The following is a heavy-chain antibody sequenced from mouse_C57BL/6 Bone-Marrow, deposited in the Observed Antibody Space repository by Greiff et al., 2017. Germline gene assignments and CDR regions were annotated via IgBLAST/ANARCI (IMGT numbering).Heavy chain of an antibody. J-gene: IGHJ1*03. CDR1: GISITTGNYR. V-gene: IGHV3-5*01. Sequence: EVQLQESGPGLVKPSQTVFLTCTVTGISITTGNYRWSWIRQFPGNKLEWIGYIYYSGTITYNPSLTSRTTITSDTPKNQFFLEMNSLTAEDTATYYCARVSYGNHWYFDVWGTGTTVTVSS. CDR3: ARVSYGNHWYFDV. CDR2: IYYSGTI. D-gene: IGHD2-1*01.